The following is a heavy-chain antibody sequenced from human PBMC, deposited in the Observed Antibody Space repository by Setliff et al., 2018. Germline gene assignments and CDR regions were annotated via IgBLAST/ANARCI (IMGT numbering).Heavy chain of an antibody. Sequence: SETLSLTCAVSGYSISNGFYWGWIRSSPVKGLEWIGSLFDGGSAYYSLSLKSRAFISLDASKNQFALKLTSATAADTAVYYCARDPHYDPTYSLPGHAFDFWGQGIMVTVSS. V-gene: IGHV4-38-2*02. CDR2: LFDGGSA. D-gene: IGHD3-22*01. CDR3: ARDPHYDPTYSLPGHAFDF. J-gene: IGHJ3*01. CDR1: GYSISNGFY.